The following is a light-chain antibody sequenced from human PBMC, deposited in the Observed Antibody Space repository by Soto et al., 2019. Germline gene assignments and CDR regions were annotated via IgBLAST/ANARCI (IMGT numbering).Light chain of an antibody. CDR3: QSYGGSRGYT. CDR2: GAS. Sequence: EIVLTQSPGILSLSPGERATLSCRASQTIYNKYLAWYQQKPGRAPRLLIYGASSRATGIPDRFSGSGSGTDFTLTIGRLEPEDFAVYYCQSYGGSRGYTFGQGTKLDI. CDR1: QTIYNKY. V-gene: IGKV3-20*01. J-gene: IGKJ2*01.